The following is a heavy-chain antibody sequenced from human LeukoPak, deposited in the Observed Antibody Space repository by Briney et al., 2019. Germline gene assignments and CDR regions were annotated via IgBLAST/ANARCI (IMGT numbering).Heavy chain of an antibody. CDR2: ISSSSSTI. D-gene: IGHD1-26*01. V-gene: IGHV3-48*02. CDR3: AKSPTSAAYYYYGMDV. CDR1: GFTFSSYS. Sequence: AGGSLRLSCAASGFTFSSYSMNWVRQAPGKGLEWVSYISSSSSTIYYADSVKGRFTISRDNAKNSLYLQMNSLRDEDTAVYYCAKSPTSAAYYYYGMDVWGQGTTVTVSS. J-gene: IGHJ6*02.